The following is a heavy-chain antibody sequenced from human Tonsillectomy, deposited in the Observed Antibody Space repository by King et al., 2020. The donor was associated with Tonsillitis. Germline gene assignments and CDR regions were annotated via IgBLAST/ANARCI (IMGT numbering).Heavy chain of an antibody. CDR1: GGSISSSRYY. CDR3: AGLAVGNIDFDY. Sequence: QLQESGPGLVTPSETLSLTCTVSGGSISSSRYYWGWIRQPPGKGLEWIGSIYYSGSTYQNPSLKSRVTISVDTSKNQFSLKLSSVTAADTAVYYCAGLAVGNIDFDYWGQGTLVTVSS. CDR2: IYYSGST. V-gene: IGHV4-39*07. D-gene: IGHD2/OR15-2a*01. J-gene: IGHJ4*02.